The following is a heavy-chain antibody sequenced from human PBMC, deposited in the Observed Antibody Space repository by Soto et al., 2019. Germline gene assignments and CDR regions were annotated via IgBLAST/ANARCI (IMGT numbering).Heavy chain of an antibody. Sequence: SETLSLTCTVSGGSISSYYWRWIRKPPGKGLEWIGYIYYSGSTNYNPSLKSRVTISVDTSKNQFSLKLSSVTAADTAVYYCARDHGRDGYNLYYWGQGTLVTVSS. D-gene: IGHD5-12*01. CDR1: GGSISSYY. J-gene: IGHJ4*02. CDR2: IYYSGST. V-gene: IGHV4-59*01. CDR3: ARDHGRDGYNLYY.